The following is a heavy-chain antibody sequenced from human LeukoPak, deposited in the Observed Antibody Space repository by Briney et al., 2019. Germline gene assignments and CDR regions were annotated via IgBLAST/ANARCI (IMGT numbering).Heavy chain of an antibody. CDR3: ARARPYYDFWSGGNWFDP. J-gene: IGHJ5*02. CDR2: INHSGST. CDR1: GGSFSGYY. V-gene: IGHV4-34*01. Sequence: SETLSLTCAVYGGSFSGYYWSWIRQPPGKGLEWIGEINHSGSTNYNPSLKSRVTISVDTCKNQFSLKLSSVTAADTAVYYCARARPYYDFWSGGNWFDPWGQGTLVTVSS. D-gene: IGHD3-3*01.